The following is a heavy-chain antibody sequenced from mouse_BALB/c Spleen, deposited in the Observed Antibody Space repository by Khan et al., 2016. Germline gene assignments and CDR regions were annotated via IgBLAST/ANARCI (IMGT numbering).Heavy chain of an antibody. CDR1: GFTFSSYG. V-gene: IGHV5-6-3*01. CDR3: ARMARTIN. Sequence: EVELVESGGGLVQPGGSLKLSCAASGFTFSSYGMSWVRQTPDKRLELVAIINSNGGSTYYPDSVKGRFTISRDNAKNTLYLQMSSLKSEDTAMYYCARMARTINWGQGTTLTVSS. J-gene: IGHJ2*01. CDR2: INSNGGST.